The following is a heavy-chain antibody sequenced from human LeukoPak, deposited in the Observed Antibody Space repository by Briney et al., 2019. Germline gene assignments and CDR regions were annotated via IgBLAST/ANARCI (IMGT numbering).Heavy chain of an antibody. CDR1: GFTFSYYG. CDR2: ISFDGSKR. V-gene: IGHV3-30*02. Sequence: GGSLRLSCAASGFTFSYYGMHWVRQAPGKGLEWVAFISFDGSKRYFTDSVKGRFTISRDNSENTLFLQLDSLRTEDTAVYYCAKGLRWFGNFYFNYFDHWGQGFLVTVSS. CDR3: AKGLRWFGNFYFNYFDH. J-gene: IGHJ4*02. D-gene: IGHD3-10*01.